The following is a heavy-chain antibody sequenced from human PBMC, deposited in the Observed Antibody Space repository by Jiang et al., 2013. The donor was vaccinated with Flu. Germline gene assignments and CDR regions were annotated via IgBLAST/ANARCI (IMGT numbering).Heavy chain of an antibody. Sequence: KPTQTLTLTCSFSGFSLTTTGMCVSWVRQPPGKALEWLALIDWDDDKRYSPSLKSRLTITKDTSKNQVVLTMTNMDPVDTATYYCAHVSTDSSGYQYTPLGYWGQGTLVTVSS. CDR3: AHVSTDSSGYQYTPLGY. J-gene: IGHJ4*02. V-gene: IGHV2-5*08. CDR2: IDWDDDK. CDR1: GFSLTTTGMC. D-gene: IGHD3-22*01.